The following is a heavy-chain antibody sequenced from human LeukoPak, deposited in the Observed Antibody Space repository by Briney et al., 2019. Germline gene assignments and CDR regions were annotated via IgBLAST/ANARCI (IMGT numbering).Heavy chain of an antibody. CDR1: GYSFTSYW. V-gene: IGHV5-10-1*01. J-gene: IGHJ4*02. CDR3: AIFTFGGVIVPTY. CDR2: IDPSDSYT. Sequence: GESLKISCKGSGYSFTSYWISWVRQMPGKGLEWMGRIDPSDSYTNYSPSFQGHVTISADKSISTAYLQWSSLKASDTAMYYCAIFTFGGVIVPTYWGQGTLVTVSS. D-gene: IGHD3-16*02.